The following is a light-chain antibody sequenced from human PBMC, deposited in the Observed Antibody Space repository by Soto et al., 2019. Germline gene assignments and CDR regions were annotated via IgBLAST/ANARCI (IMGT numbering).Light chain of an antibody. V-gene: IGLV2-14*01. J-gene: IGLJ2*01. CDR3: SSYTSSSTSVV. CDR2: EVS. CDR1: SSDVGGYNY. Sequence: QSALTQPASVSGSPGQSITLSCTGTSSDVGGYNYVSWYQQHPGKAPKLMIYEVSNRPSGVSNRCSGSKSGNTASLTISGLQAEDEADYYCSSYTSSSTSVVFGGGTKRTVL.